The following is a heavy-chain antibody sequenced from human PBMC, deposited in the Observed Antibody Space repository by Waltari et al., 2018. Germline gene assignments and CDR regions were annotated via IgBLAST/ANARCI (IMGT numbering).Heavy chain of an antibody. D-gene: IGHD4-17*01. CDR1: GYTLTELS. J-gene: IGHJ3*02. Sequence: QVQLVQSGAEVKKPGASVKVSCKVSGYTLTELSMHWVRQAPGKGLEWMGGFDPEDGETIYAQKFQGRVTMTEDTSTDTAYMELSSLRSEDTAVYYCATDASDYGDHEEAFDIWGQGTMVTVSS. V-gene: IGHV1-24*01. CDR2: FDPEDGET. CDR3: ATDASDYGDHEEAFDI.